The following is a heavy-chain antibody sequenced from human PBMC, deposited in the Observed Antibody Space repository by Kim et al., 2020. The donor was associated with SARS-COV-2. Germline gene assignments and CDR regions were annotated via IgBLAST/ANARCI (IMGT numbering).Heavy chain of an antibody. D-gene: IGHD3-10*01. CDR3: AGVRGNKYYFDY. V-gene: IGHV4-59*13. CDR2: IYYSGST. J-gene: IGHJ4*02. CDR1: GGSISSYY. Sequence: SETLSLTCTVSGGSISSYYWSWIRQPPGKGLEWIGYIYYSGSTNYNPSLKSRVTISVDTSKNQFSLKLSSVTAADTAVYYCAGVRGNKYYFDYWGQGTLVTVSS.